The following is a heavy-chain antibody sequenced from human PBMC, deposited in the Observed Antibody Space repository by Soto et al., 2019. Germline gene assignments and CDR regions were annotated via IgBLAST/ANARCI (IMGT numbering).Heavy chain of an antibody. CDR3: AREGRSGWSGYAYVIDS. CDR2: IPYAVTNK. D-gene: IGHD3-3*01. Sequence: QVQLVESGGGVVQPGRSLRLSCAASGFTFSSYALHWVRQAPGKGLEWVASIPYAVTNKYYADSVKGRFTISRDNSQNTLYLQMNSLKTEDTSVYYCAREGRSGWSGYAYVIDSWGQGTLVTVSS. CDR1: GFTFSSYA. V-gene: IGHV3-30-3*01. J-gene: IGHJ4*02.